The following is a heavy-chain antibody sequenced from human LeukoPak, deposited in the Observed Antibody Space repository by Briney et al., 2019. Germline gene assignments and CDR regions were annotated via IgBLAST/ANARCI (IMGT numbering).Heavy chain of an antibody. CDR1: GGSISSSSYY. D-gene: IGHD6-19*01. J-gene: IGHJ4*02. V-gene: IGHV4-39*07. CDR3: ARGDSSGWYARGYFDY. CDR2: IYYSGST. Sequence: PSETLSLTCTVSGGSISSSSYYWGWIRQPPGKGLEWIGSIYYSGSTYYNPSLKSRVTISVDTSKNQFSLKLSSVTAADTAVYYCARGDSSGWYARGYFDYWGQGTLVTVSS.